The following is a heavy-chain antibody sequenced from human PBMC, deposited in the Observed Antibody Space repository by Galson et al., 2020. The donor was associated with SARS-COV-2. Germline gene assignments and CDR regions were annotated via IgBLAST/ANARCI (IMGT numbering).Heavy chain of an antibody. J-gene: IGHJ4*02. CDR3: AKAGYSYGFVSGYFDY. Sequence: GGSLRLSCAASGFTFSSYGMHWVRQAPGKGLEWVAVISYDGSNKYYADSVKGRFTISRDNSKNTLYLQMNSLRAEDTAVYYCAKAGYSYGFVSGYFDYWGQGTLVTVSS. D-gene: IGHD5-18*01. CDR1: GFTFSSYG. V-gene: IGHV3-30*18. CDR2: ISYDGSNK.